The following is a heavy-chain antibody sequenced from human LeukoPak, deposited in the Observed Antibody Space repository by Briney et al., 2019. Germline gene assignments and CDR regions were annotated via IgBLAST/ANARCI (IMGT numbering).Heavy chain of an antibody. CDR1: GYTFTGYY. Sequence: ASVKVSCKASGYTFTGYYMHWVRQAPGQGLEWMGRINPNSGGTNYAQKFQGRVTMTRDTSISTAYMELSRLRSDDTAVYYCARGSLLYCSGGSCQKDYYYYYYMDVWGKGTTVTVSS. J-gene: IGHJ6*03. CDR2: INPNSGGT. V-gene: IGHV1-2*06. D-gene: IGHD2-15*01. CDR3: ARGSLLYCSGGSCQKDYYYYYYMDV.